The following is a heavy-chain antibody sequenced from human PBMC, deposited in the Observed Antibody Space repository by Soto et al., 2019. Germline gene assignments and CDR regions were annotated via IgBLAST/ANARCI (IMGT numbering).Heavy chain of an antibody. CDR1: GFTFSSYG. V-gene: IGHV3-30*18. D-gene: IGHD2-15*01. CDR2: ISYDGSNK. J-gene: IGHJ6*02. Sequence: GGSLRLSCAASGFTFSSYGMHWVRQAPGKGLEWVAVISYDGSNKYYADSVKGRFTISRDNSKNTLYLQMNSLRAEDTAVYYCAKDLRGGCSGGSCPYYYYYGMDVWGQGTMVTVSS. CDR3: AKDLRGGCSGGSCPYYYYYGMDV.